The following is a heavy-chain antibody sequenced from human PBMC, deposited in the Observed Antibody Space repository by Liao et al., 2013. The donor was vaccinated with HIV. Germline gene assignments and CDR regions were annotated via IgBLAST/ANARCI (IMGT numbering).Heavy chain of an antibody. J-gene: IGHJ3*01. CDR1: GGSISSSDYY. V-gene: IGHV4-30-4*08. CDR2: IYYTGTT. CDR3: ARGLWTSHVFDV. Sequence: QVQLQESGPGLVKPSQTLSLTCTVSGGSISSSDYYWSWIRQPPGKGLEWIGYIYYTGTTYSNPSLNSRVTISIDTSKNQFSLKLTSVTAADTAVYYCARGLWTSHVFDVWGQGTTVTVSS. D-gene: IGHD4/OR15-4a*01.